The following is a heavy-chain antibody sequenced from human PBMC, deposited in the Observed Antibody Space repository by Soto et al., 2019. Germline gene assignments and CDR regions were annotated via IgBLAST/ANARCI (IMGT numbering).Heavy chain of an antibody. Sequence: ASVKVSCKASGYTFTSYAMHWVRQAPGQRLERMGWINAGNGSTKYSQKFQGRVTITRDTSASTAYMELSSLRSEDTAVYYCATDLQYYYGSGSYYKVPSWFDPWGQGTLVTVSS. D-gene: IGHD3-10*01. V-gene: IGHV1-3*01. CDR1: GYTFTSYA. CDR3: ATDLQYYYGSGSYYKVPSWFDP. J-gene: IGHJ5*02. CDR2: INAGNGST.